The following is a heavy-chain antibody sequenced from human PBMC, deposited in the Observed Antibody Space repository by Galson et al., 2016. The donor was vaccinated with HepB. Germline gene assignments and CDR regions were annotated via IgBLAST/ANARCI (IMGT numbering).Heavy chain of an antibody. CDR1: GFTFDGYT. V-gene: IGHV3-43*01. Sequence: SLRLSCAASGFTFDGYTMHWVRQVPGKGLEWVSFVSWDGGTTDYAHSVKGRFTISRDNSKNSLYLQMNSLRTDDTALYYCVKDKDYGGNSGYFDYWGQGALVTVSS. J-gene: IGHJ4*02. CDR3: VKDKDYGGNSGYFDY. D-gene: IGHD4-23*01. CDR2: VSWDGGTT.